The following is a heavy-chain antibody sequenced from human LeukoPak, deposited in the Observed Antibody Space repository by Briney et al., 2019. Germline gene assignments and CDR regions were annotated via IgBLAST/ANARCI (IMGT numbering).Heavy chain of an antibody. Sequence: ASVKVSCKASGYTFTGYYMHWVRQAPGQGLEWMGWINPNSGGTNYAQKFQGRVTMTRDTSISTAYMEPSRLRSDDTAVYYCARDLNPQPNFDYWGQGTLVTVSS. CDR1: GYTFTGYY. J-gene: IGHJ4*02. CDR2: INPNSGGT. CDR3: ARDLNPQPNFDY. D-gene: IGHD2-2*01. V-gene: IGHV1-2*02.